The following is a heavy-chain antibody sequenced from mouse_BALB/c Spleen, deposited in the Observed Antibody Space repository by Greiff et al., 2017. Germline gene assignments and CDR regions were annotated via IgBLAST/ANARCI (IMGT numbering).Heavy chain of an antibody. D-gene: IGHD2-12*01. Sequence: EVQLVESGGGLVQPGGSLRLSCATSGFTFTDYYMSWVRQPPGKALEWLGFIRNKANGYTTEYSASVKGRFTISRDNSQSILYLQMNTLRAEDSATYYCARDITTAYWGQGTLVTVS. CDR1: GFTFTDYY. CDR3: ARDITTAY. V-gene: IGHV7-3*02. J-gene: IGHJ3*01. CDR2: IRNKANGYTT.